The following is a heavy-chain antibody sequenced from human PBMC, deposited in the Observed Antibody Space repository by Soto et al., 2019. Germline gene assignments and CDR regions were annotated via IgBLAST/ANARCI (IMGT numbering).Heavy chain of an antibody. V-gene: IGHV3-7*05. CDR1: EFSFSDYW. J-gene: IGHJ5*02. CDR2: LDPGGGEK. D-gene: IGHD3-10*01. CDR3: ARGGNWFAP. Sequence: EVQLVESGGGLVQPGGSLRLSCAASEFSFSDYWMAWFRQAPGKGLEWVANLDPGGGEKHYVDSVKGRLTISRDNAKNSLYLQMISLTAEDTAVYYCARGGNWFAPWGQGTLVTVSS.